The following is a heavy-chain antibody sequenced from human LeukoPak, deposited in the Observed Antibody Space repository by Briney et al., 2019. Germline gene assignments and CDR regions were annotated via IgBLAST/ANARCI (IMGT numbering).Heavy chain of an antibody. V-gene: IGHV4-39*01. D-gene: IGHD3-16*01. CDR3: ASGGHLDY. J-gene: IGHJ4*02. CDR2: IYYSGST. CDR1: GGSISSTSYY. Sequence: SETLSLTCTVSGGSISSTSYYWGWIRHLPGKGLEWIGSIYYSGSTFYNPSLKSRLTMSVDTSKNQFSLRLSSVTATDTALYYCASGGHLDYWGQGALVTVAS.